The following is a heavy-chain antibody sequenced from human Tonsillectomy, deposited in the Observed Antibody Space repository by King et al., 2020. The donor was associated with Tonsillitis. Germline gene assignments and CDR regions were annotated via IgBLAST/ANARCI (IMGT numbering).Heavy chain of an antibody. J-gene: IGHJ3*02. D-gene: IGHD1-26*01. CDR3: AIDYTVLFGSTYRSAFDI. V-gene: IGHV3-7*01. CDR2: IKEDGSEK. Sequence: VQLVESGGGLVQPGESLRLSCEASGFTFSRYWMNWVRQAPGRGLEWVANIKEDGSEKYYVDSVKGRFTVSRDNAKNSLYLQMNSLRADDTAVYYCAIDYTVLFGSTYRSAFDIWGQGTMVTVSS. CDR1: GFTFSRYW.